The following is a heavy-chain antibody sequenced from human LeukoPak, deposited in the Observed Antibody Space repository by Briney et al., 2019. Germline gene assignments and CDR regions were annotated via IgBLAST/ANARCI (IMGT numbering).Heavy chain of an antibody. CDR1: GFTLSSNW. J-gene: IGHJ4*02. Sequence: GGSLRLSCGASGFTLSSNWMTWVRQAPGRGLEWVASIKQDGSVKYYVDSVKGRFTISRDNARNSLSLQMDSLGVEDTAVYFCARWGQASGYYYVDNWGQGTLVTVSS. CDR2: IKQDGSVK. V-gene: IGHV3-7*01. D-gene: IGHD5-12*01. CDR3: ARWGQASGYYYVDN.